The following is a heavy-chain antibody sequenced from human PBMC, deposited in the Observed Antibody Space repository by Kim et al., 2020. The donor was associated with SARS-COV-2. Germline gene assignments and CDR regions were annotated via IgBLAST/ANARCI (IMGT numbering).Heavy chain of an antibody. CDR1: GFTFSGSA. J-gene: IGHJ3*02. D-gene: IGHD6-13*01. Sequence: GGSLRLSCAASGFTFSGSAMYWVRQASGKGLEWVGRIRSKANSYATSYAASVEGRFTISRDDSKNTVYLQMHSLKTEDTAMYYCTRVPPYSNSWWDAFDIWCQGTMVTVSS. V-gene: IGHV3-73*01. CDR2: IRSKANSYAT. CDR3: TRVPPYSNSWWDAFDI.